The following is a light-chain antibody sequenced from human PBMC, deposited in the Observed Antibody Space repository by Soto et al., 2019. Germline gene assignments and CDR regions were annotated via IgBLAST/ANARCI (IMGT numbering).Light chain of an antibody. Sequence: EIVVTQSPGTLSLSPGESTTLSCRASQSVGNNYLAWYQQKPGQAPRLLIYNAFNRATGIPGRFSGIGSGTDFSLTITRLKPEDFAVQYCHQYAYSPHTFGQVKRLEIK. CDR2: NAF. J-gene: IGKJ5*01. V-gene: IGKV3-20*01. CDR3: HQYAYSPHT. CDR1: QSVGNNY.